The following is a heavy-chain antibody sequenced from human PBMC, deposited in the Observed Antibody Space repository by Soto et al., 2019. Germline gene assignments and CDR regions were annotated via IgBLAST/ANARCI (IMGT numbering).Heavy chain of an antibody. D-gene: IGHD5-12*01. CDR3: ARVPRYSRPYGMDV. V-gene: IGHV3-33*01. J-gene: IGHJ6*02. Sequence: PGGSLRLSCAASGFTFSSFGMHWVRQAPGKGLEWVSLIWYDGSKKSYGDSVKGRFTISRDNSRNTVYLQMNSLRADDTAVYYCARVPRYSRPYGMDVWGQGTTVTVSS. CDR1: GFTFSSFG. CDR2: IWYDGSKK.